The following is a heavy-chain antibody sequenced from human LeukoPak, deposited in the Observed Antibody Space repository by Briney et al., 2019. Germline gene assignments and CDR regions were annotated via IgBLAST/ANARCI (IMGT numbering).Heavy chain of an antibody. CDR2: INPNSGAT. J-gene: IGHJ4*02. Sequence: ASVKVSCKASEYTFTGDYMHWVRQAPGQGREWIGWINPNSGATDYAQNFQGRVTLTRDTSISTAYMELSRLRSDDTAVYYCASGNRFGNWGQGTLVTVSS. D-gene: IGHD4-23*01. V-gene: IGHV1-2*02. CDR3: ASGNRFGN. CDR1: EYTFTGDY.